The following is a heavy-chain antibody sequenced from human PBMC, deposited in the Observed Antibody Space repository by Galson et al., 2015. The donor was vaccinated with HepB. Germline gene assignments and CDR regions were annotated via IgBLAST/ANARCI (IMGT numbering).Heavy chain of an antibody. Sequence: SLRLSCAASGFTFRSFWMHWVRQVPGKGLVWVSRINSDGSSTTYADSVKGRLTISRDNAKNTLYLQMNSLRAEDTAVYYCARDGIAFDIWGQGTMVTVSS. V-gene: IGHV3-74*01. CDR1: GFTFRSFW. CDR2: INSDGSST. D-gene: IGHD1-26*01. J-gene: IGHJ3*02. CDR3: ARDGIAFDI.